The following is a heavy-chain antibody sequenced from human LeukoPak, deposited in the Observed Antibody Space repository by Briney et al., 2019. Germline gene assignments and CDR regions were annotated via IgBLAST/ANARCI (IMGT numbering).Heavy chain of an antibody. J-gene: IGHJ5*02. Sequence: SETLSLTCAVYGGSFSGYYWSWIRQPPGKGLEWIGEINHSGSTNYNPSLKSRVTISVDTSKNQFSLKLSSVTAADTAVYYCARHTGYSSSWYGRFDPWGQGTLVTVSS. CDR3: ARHTGYSSSWYGRFDP. CDR2: INHSGST. CDR1: GGSFSGYY. V-gene: IGHV4-34*01. D-gene: IGHD6-13*01.